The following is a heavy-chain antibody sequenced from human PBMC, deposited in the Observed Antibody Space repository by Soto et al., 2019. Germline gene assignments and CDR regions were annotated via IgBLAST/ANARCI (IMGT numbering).Heavy chain of an antibody. D-gene: IGHD4-17*01. CDR2: IRYSGNT. V-gene: IGHV4-31*01. CDR1: GASITDGAFY. J-gene: IGHJ4*02. CDR3: ARSNYGDYGAQPDH. Sequence: QVHLQESGPGLVKPAQTLSLTCTVSGASITDGAFYWNWVRQHPEKGLEWIGYIRYSGNTYYSPSLKWQVIISLDTCKNQYSLMLSSVPDAETAIYYCARSNYGDYGAQPDHWGQGTPVTVSS.